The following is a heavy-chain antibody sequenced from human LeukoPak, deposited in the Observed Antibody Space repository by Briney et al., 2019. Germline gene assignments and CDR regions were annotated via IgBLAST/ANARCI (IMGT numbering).Heavy chain of an antibody. D-gene: IGHD5-24*01. CDR2: ISGSGGST. Sequence: PGGSLRLSCSASGFTFSSYAMSWVRQAPRKGLEWVSAISGSGGSTYYADSVKGRFTISRDNSKNTLYLQMNRPRAEDTAVYYCARTPDGYNRLDYWGQGTLVTVSS. V-gene: IGHV3-23*01. CDR3: ARTPDGYNRLDY. CDR1: GFTFSSYA. J-gene: IGHJ4*02.